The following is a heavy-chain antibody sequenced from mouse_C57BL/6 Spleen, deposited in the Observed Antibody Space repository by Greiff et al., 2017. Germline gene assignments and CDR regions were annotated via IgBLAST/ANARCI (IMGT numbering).Heavy chain of an antibody. CDR3: ARFGSSPYYFDY. CDR1: GFTFTDYY. D-gene: IGHD1-1*01. CDR2: IRNKANGYTK. V-gene: IGHV7-3*01. J-gene: IGHJ2*01. Sequence: EVNVVESGGGLVQPGGSLSLSCAASGFTFTDYYMSWVRQPPGKALEWLGFIRNKANGYTKEYSASVKGRFTISRDNSQSILYLQMNALRAEDSATYYCARFGSSPYYFDYWGQGTTLTVSS.